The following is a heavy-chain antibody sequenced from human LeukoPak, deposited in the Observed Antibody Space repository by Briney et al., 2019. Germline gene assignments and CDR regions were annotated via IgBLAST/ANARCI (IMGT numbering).Heavy chain of an antibody. CDR3: ARDRGIAAALIDY. CDR2: IYTSGST. V-gene: IGHV4-61*02. J-gene: IGHJ4*02. Sequence: TSETLSLTCTASGGSISSGSYYWSWIRQPAGKGLEWIGRIYTSGSTNYNPSLKSRVTISVDTSKNQFSLKLSSVTAADTAVYYCARDRGIAAALIDYWGQGTLVTVSS. CDR1: GGSISSGSYY. D-gene: IGHD6-13*01.